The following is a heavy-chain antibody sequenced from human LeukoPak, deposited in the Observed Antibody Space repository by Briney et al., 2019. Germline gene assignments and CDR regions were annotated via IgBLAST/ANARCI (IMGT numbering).Heavy chain of an antibody. CDR1: GFTFSSYA. D-gene: IGHD6-6*01. V-gene: IGHV3-30-3*01. Sequence: PGGSLRLSCAASGFTFSSYAMHWVRQAPGKGLEWVAVISYDGSNKYYADSVKGRFTISRDNSKNTLYLQMNSLRAEDTAVYYCARESLRQLVLDYWGQGTLVTVSS. J-gene: IGHJ4*02. CDR2: ISYDGSNK. CDR3: ARESLRQLVLDY.